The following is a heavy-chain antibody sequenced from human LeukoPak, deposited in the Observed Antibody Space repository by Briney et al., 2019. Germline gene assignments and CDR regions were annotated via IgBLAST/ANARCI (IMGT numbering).Heavy chain of an antibody. Sequence: ASVKVPCKASGYTSTNYGISWVRQAPGQGLEWMGWISINRGNTNYAQKFQGRVSMTTDTSTSTAYMELRGLRSDDTAMYYYARDVGITVADSFDPWGQGTLVTVSS. V-gene: IGHV1-18*01. CDR3: ARDVGITVADSFDP. CDR2: ISINRGNT. CDR1: GYTSTNYG. J-gene: IGHJ5*02. D-gene: IGHD6-19*01.